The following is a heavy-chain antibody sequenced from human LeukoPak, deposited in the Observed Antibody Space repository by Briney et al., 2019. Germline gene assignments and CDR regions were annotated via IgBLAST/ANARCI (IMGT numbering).Heavy chain of an antibody. Sequence: GASVKVSCKTSGYTFTGYFMHWVRQAPGQGLEWMGWINPNSGGTNYAQKFQGRVTMTRDTSISTAYMELTRLRSDDTAMYYCSREGDYGDYGRLWYLGLWGRGTLVTVSS. CDR2: INPNSGGT. D-gene: IGHD4-17*01. CDR3: SREGDYGDYGRLWYLGL. CDR1: GYTFTGYF. J-gene: IGHJ2*01. V-gene: IGHV1-2*02.